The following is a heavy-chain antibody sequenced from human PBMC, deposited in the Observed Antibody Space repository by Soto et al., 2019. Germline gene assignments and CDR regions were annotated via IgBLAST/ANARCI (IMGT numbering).Heavy chain of an antibody. V-gene: IGHV4-4*07. J-gene: IGHJ5*02. CDR1: LDSISNSY. CDR3: AKGRGFSFDNYFDP. CDR2: IYSSGNA. D-gene: IGHD4-4*01. Sequence: SETLSLTCSVSLDSISNSYWTWIRQPAGKGLEWIGHIYSSGNANYNPSLKSRVTMSLDTSKNQFSLSLKSVTAADTAIYYCAKGRGFSFDNYFDPLGHGSQVPV.